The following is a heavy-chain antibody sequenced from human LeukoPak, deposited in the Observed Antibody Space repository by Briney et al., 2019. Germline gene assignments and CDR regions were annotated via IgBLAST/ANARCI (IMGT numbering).Heavy chain of an antibody. CDR3: AKDVYNKAFDY. D-gene: IGHD5-24*01. J-gene: IGHJ4*02. V-gene: IGHV3-23*01. Sequence: GGSLRLSCAASGFTFSSYAMSWVRKAPGKGLEWVSAISDSGGSTYYVESVKGRFAISRDGSKNTLYLQMNSLRAEDTAIYYCAKDVYNKAFDYWGQGTLVTVSS. CDR2: ISDSGGST. CDR1: GFTFSSYA.